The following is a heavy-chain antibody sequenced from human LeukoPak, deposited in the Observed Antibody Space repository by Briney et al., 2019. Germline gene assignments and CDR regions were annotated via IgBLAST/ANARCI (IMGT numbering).Heavy chain of an antibody. Sequence: SETLSLTCIVSGGSISNDYWSWIRQPPGKGLEWIGNIHQSGSTSYNPSLQSRVTISVDTSKNQFSLKLSSVTAADTAVYYCARLEITFGGVIASWGQGTLVTVSS. D-gene: IGHD3-16*02. J-gene: IGHJ5*02. V-gene: IGHV4-59*08. CDR2: IHQSGST. CDR1: GGSISNDY. CDR3: ARLEITFGGVIAS.